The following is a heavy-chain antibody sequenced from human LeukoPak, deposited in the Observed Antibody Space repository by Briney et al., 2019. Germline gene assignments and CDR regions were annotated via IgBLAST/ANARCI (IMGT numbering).Heavy chain of an antibody. CDR3: ARESGSYFAFDY. CDR1: GYTFTSYD. CDR2: MSPNSGNT. D-gene: IGHD1-26*01. V-gene: IGHV1-8*01. Sequence: ASVKVSCKASGYTFTSYDINWVRQATGQGLEWMGWMSPNSGNTGYAQKFQGRVTMTRNTSISTAYMELSSLRSEDTAVYYCARESGSYFAFDYWGQGTLVTVSS. J-gene: IGHJ4*02.